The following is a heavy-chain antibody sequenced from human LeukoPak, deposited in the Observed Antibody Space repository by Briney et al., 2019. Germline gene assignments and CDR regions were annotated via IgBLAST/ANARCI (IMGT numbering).Heavy chain of an antibody. Sequence: GESLKISCKGSGYSFTSYWIGWVRQMPGKGLEWMGIIYPGDSDTRYGPSFQGRVTISADKSISTAYLQWSSLKASDTAMYYCARSLSRSSWYPAGAFDIWGQGTMVTVSS. D-gene: IGHD6-13*01. CDR2: IYPGDSDT. V-gene: IGHV5-51*01. CDR3: ARSLSRSSWYPAGAFDI. J-gene: IGHJ3*02. CDR1: GYSFTSYW.